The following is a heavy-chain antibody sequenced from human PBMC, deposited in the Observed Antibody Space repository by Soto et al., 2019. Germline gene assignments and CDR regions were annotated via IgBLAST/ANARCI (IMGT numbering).Heavy chain of an antibody. CDR2: INPSGGST. V-gene: IGHV1-46*03. D-gene: IGHD3-16*01. CDR1: GYTFSSFD. Sequence: ASVKVSCKASGYTFSSFDIFWVRQAPGQGLEWMGMINPSGGSTTYAQNFQGRVTMTRDTSTSTIYMDLSSLRSEDTAVYYCTRTLTPNPAEYFQHWGQGTLVTVSS. CDR3: TRTLTPNPAEYFQH. J-gene: IGHJ1*01.